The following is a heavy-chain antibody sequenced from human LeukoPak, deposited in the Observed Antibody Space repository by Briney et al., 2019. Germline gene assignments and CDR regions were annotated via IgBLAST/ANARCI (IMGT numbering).Heavy chain of an antibody. CDR1: GYTFTSYD. J-gene: IGHJ4*02. CDR3: ARRTLYSSSWYVIDY. V-gene: IGHV1-2*02. CDR2: INPNSGGT. Sequence: ASVKVSCKASGYTFTSYDINWVRQATGQGLEWMGWINPNSGGTNYAQKFQGRVTMTRDTSISTAYMELSRLRSDDTAVYYCARRTLYSSSWYVIDYWGQGTLVTVSS. D-gene: IGHD6-13*01.